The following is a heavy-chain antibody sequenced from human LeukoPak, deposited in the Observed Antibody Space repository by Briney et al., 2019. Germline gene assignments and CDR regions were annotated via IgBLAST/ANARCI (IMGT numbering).Heavy chain of an antibody. CDR2: ISSSSSYI. CDR3: AKRLSSSSTWYYFDY. CDR1: GFTFSSYS. Sequence: GGSLRLSCAASGFTFSSYSMNWVRQAPGKGLEWVSSISSSSSYIYYADSVKGRFAISRDNAKNSLYLQMNSLRAEDTAVYYCAKRLSSSSTWYYFDYWGQGTLVTAS. J-gene: IGHJ4*02. V-gene: IGHV3-21*04. D-gene: IGHD6-13*01.